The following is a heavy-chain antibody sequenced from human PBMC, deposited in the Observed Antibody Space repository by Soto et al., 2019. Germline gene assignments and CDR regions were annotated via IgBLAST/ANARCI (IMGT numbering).Heavy chain of an antibody. J-gene: IGHJ4*02. CDR2: ISSSSSYI. D-gene: IGHD3-10*01. Sequence: GGSLRLSCAASGFTFSSYSMNWVRQAPGKGLEWVSSISSSSSYIYYADSVKGRFTISRDNAKNSLYLQMNSLRAEDTAVYYCARLWFGEFEPDLDYWGQGTLVTVSS. CDR1: GFTFSSYS. CDR3: ARLWFGEFEPDLDY. V-gene: IGHV3-21*01.